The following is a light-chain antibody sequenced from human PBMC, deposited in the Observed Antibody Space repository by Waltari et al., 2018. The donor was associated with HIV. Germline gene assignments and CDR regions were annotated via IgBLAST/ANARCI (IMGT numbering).Light chain of an antibody. CDR2: RND. Sequence: QSVLIQPPSPSGTPGQSVTISCSGSNSNIGSNYVYWYQQLPVTAPKLLIYRNDQRPAGVPDRFSCSKSGTSASLAISGLRSEDEADYYCAAWDDSLSGPVFGGGTKVTVL. J-gene: IGLJ2*01. CDR3: AAWDDSLSGPV. CDR1: NSNIGSNY. V-gene: IGLV1-47*01.